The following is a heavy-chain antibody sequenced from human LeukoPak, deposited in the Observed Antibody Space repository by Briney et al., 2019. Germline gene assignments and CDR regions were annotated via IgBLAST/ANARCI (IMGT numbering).Heavy chain of an antibody. J-gene: IGHJ3*02. CDR3: ASLKNYYDSSGYLVTDAFDI. Sequence: ASVKVSCKASGGTFSSYAISWARQAPGQGLEWMGWISGYNGNTNYAQKLQGRVTMTTDTSTSTAYMELRSLKSDDTAVYYCASLKNYYDSSGYLVTDAFDIWGQGTMVTVSS. V-gene: IGHV1-18*01. CDR1: GGTFSSYA. CDR2: ISGYNGNT. D-gene: IGHD3-22*01.